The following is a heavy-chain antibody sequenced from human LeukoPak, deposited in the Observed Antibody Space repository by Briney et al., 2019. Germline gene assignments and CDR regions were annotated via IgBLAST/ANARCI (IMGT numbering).Heavy chain of an antibody. V-gene: IGHV1-8*03. CDR3: ARLLRNWYYMDV. J-gene: IGHJ6*03. D-gene: IGHD1-20*01. CDR1: GYTFTSYD. Sequence: ASVKVSCKASGYTFTSYDINWVRQATGQGLEWMGWMNPNSGNTGYAQKFQGRVTITRNTSISTAYMELSSLRSEDTAVYYCARLLRNWYYMDVWGKGTTVTVSS. CDR2: MNPNSGNT.